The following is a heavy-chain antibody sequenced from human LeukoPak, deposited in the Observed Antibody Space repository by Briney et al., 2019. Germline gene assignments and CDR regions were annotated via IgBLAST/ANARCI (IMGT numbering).Heavy chain of an antibody. CDR1: GFTFSSYS. CDR3: ARVGEGARGGYFDY. J-gene: IGHJ4*03. V-gene: IGHV3-21*01. Sequence: GGSLRLSCAASGFTFSSYSMNWVRQAPGKGLEWVSSISSSSSYIYYADSVKGRFTISRDNAKNSLYLQMNSLRAEDTAVYYCARVGEGARGGYFDYWGQGTLVTVSS. CDR2: ISSSSSYI. D-gene: IGHD3-10*01.